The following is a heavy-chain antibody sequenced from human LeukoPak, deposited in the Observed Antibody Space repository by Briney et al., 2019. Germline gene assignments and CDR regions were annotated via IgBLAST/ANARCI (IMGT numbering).Heavy chain of an antibody. V-gene: IGHV3-23*01. CDR3: AKRPRGNYLDPFDY. Sequence: GGSLRLSCAASGLTFNSYGMSWVRQAPGKGLEWVSGISGSGDSTYYADSVKGRFTISRDNSKNTLYLQLNSLRAEDTAVYYCAKRPRGNYLDPFDYWGQGTLVTVSS. CDR2: ISGSGDST. J-gene: IGHJ4*02. D-gene: IGHD3-10*01. CDR1: GLTFNSYG.